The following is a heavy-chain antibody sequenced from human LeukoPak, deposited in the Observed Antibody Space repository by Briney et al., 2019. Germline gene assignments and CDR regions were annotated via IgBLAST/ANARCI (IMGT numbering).Heavy chain of an antibody. D-gene: IGHD1-26*01. Sequence: GGSLRLSCAASGFTFSSYAMSWVRQAPGKGLEWVSAISGSGGSTYYADSVKGRFTISRDNSKNTLYLQMNSLRAEDTAVYYCAKAGGIGTLWAWFDPWGQGTLVTVSS. J-gene: IGHJ5*02. CDR3: AKAGGIGTLWAWFDP. CDR2: ISGSGGST. CDR1: GFTFSSYA. V-gene: IGHV3-23*01.